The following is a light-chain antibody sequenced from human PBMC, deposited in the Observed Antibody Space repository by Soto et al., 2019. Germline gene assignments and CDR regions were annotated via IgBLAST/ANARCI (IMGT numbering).Light chain of an antibody. CDR1: QNIYSN. Sequence: IVMTQSPATLSVSPGERATFSCRASQNIYSNIAWYQQRPGQAPRLLIYRASTRATGVPARFSGSGSGTEFTLTISSLQSEDFAVYSCLQYHNLWALGQGTKVDIK. J-gene: IGKJ1*01. V-gene: IGKV3-15*01. CDR3: LQYHNLWA. CDR2: RAS.